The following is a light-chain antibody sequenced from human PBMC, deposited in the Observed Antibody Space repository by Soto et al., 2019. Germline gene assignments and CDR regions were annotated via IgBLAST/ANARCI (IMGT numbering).Light chain of an antibody. CDR3: CPYAGLFTLYG. CDR2: DVS. Sequence: QSALTQPRSVSGSPGQSVTISCTGTSSDVGGYNFVSWYQHHPGKAPKLLLYDVSERPSGVPDRFSGSKSGNTASLTISGLQAGDGADYYCCPYAGLFTLYGFGTGTKLTVL. J-gene: IGLJ1*01. V-gene: IGLV2-11*01. CDR1: SSDVGGYNF.